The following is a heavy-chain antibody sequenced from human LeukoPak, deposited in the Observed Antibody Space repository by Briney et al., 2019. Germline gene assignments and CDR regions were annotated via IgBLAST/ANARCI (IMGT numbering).Heavy chain of an antibody. CDR3: ARAQHSSLSNDAFDI. CDR2: INPNSGDT. CDR1: GYTFTGYY. D-gene: IGHD6-13*01. Sequence: ASVKVSCKASGYTFTGYYMHWVRQAPGQGLEWMGWINPNSGDTNYAQKFQGRVTMTRDTSSSSAYMDLSRLRSDDTAAFYCARAQHSSLSNDAFDIWGQGTMVTVSS. V-gene: IGHV1-2*02. J-gene: IGHJ3*02.